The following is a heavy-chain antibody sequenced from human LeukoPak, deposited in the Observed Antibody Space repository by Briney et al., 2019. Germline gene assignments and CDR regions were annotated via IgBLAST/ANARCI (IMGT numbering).Heavy chain of an antibody. CDR2: IYHSGST. CDR3: ARSTLSSGYDPFFDY. V-gene: IGHV4-30-2*01. Sequence: PSETLSLTCAVSGGSISSGGYSWSWIRQPPGKGLEWIGYIYHSGSTYYNPSLKSRVTISVDRSKNQFSLKLSSVTAADTAVYYCARSTLSSGYDPFFDYWGQGTLVTVPS. J-gene: IGHJ4*02. D-gene: IGHD5-12*01. CDR1: GGSISSGGYS.